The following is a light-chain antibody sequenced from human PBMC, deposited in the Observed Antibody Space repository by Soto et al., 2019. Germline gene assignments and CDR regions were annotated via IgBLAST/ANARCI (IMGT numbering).Light chain of an antibody. J-gene: IGKJ2*01. CDR2: AAS. CDR1: QTINNY. Sequence: DIQMTQSPSSLSASVGDRVTITCRASQTINNYVSWYQQKPGKAPKSLIYAASTLQRGVPTRFSGSGSGTVFTLTINSLQPEDSAIYSCQQSAKTPRTFGQGTRVEI. CDR3: QQSAKTPRT. V-gene: IGKV1-39*01.